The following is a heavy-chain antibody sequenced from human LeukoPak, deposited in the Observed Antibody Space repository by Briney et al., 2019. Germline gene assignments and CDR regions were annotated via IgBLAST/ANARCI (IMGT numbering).Heavy chain of an antibody. V-gene: IGHV3-23*01. CDR2: ISGTGGAT. Sequence: SGGSLRLSCVASGFSFGNYAMSWVRQAPGKGQQWVSQISGTGGATWYAGFARDRFTISRDNSKKTLYLQMSGLRVEDTAMYYCVKDPRDTYGTNWFVSWGQGTLLIVSS. J-gene: IGHJ5*01. CDR1: GFSFGNYA. D-gene: IGHD2-21*01. CDR3: VKDPRDTYGTNWFVS.